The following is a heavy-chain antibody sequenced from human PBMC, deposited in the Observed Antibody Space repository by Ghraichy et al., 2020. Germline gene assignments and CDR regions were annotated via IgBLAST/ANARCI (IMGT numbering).Heavy chain of an antibody. CDR1: GYTFTSYD. V-gene: IGHV1-8*01. J-gene: IGHJ6*02. D-gene: IGHD3-10*01. Sequence: ASVKVSCKASGYTFTSYDINWVRQATGQGLEWMGWMNPNSGNTVYAQNFQGRVTMTRNTSISTAYMELSSLRSDDTDVYYCARGSTMVRGVSPTGYYGMDVWGQGTTVTVSS. CDR2: MNPNSGNT. CDR3: ARGSTMVRGVSPTGYYGMDV.